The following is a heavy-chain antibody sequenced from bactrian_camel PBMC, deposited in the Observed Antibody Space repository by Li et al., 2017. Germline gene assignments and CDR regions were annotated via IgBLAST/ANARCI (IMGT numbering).Heavy chain of an antibody. D-gene: IGHD3*01. CDR1: GFTFSLYD. V-gene: IGHV3-2*01. Sequence: QLVESGGGLVQPGGSLTLSCATSGFTFSLYDMSWVRQGPGKGLEWVSSIYSDGKTTVYADSVKGRFTISHDSAKKTLYLQMNSLKPEDTAMYYCAADRTCASLKSGTIDSRSQGTQVTVS. CDR2: IYSDGKTT. J-gene: IGHJ4*01.